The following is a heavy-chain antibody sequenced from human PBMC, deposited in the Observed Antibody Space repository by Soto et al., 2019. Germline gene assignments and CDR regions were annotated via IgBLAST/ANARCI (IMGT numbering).Heavy chain of an antibody. J-gene: IGHJ4*02. V-gene: IGHV4-30-4*01. CDR3: ARGGAMTSVEY. CDR2: IYYSGRS. CDR1: RGSISSDDYY. D-gene: IGHD4-17*01. Sequence: QVQLQESGPGLVKPSQTLSLTCTVSRGSISSDDYYWIWIRQPPGKGLEWIGYIYYSGRSYYNPSLKSHAPIPVDTSPNQFYVSLSSVTAADTAVYYCARGGAMTSVEYWGQGTLVTVSS.